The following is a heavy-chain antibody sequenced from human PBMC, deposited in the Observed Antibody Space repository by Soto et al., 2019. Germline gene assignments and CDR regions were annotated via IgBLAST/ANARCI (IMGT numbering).Heavy chain of an antibody. CDR2: IIPIFGTA. Sequence: SVKVSCKASGGTFGSYAISWVRQAPGQGLEWMGGIIPIFGTANYAQKFQGRVTITADESTSTAYMELSSLRSEDTAVYYCARDTPIAARPYYYYGMDVWGQGTTVTVSS. CDR1: GGTFGSYA. J-gene: IGHJ6*02. V-gene: IGHV1-69*13. D-gene: IGHD6-6*01. CDR3: ARDTPIAARPYYYYGMDV.